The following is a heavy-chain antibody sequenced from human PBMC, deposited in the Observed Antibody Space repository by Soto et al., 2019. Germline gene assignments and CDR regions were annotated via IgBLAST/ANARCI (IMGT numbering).Heavy chain of an antibody. V-gene: IGHV1-24*01. CDR2: FDPEDGET. CDR1: GYTLTELS. CDR3: ATEYSGSRESAFEI. D-gene: IGHD1-26*01. Sequence: VASVKVSCKVSGYTLTELSMHWVRQAPGKGLEWMGGFDPEDGETIYAQKFQGRVTMTEDTSTDTAYMELSSLRSEDTAVYYCATEYSGSRESAFEIWGQGTMVTVSS. J-gene: IGHJ3*02.